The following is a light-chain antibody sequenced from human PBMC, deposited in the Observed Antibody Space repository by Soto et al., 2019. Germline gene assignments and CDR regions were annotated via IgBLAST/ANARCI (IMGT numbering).Light chain of an antibody. V-gene: IGKV3-15*01. J-gene: IGKJ1*01. Sequence: DIVLTQTPATLSVSPGERATLSCRASQSVSSNLAWYQQKPGQAPRLLIYGASSRATGIPARFSGSGFETEFTLTISSLQSEDFATYYRQQYNSYSPWTFGPGTKVEI. CDR2: GAS. CDR1: QSVSSN. CDR3: QQYNSYSPWT.